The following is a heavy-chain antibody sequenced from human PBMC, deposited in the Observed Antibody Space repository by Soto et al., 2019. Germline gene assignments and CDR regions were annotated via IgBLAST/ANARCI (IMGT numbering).Heavy chain of an antibody. CDR3: ARPTSTGTTSGYYFDY. CDR1: GGTFSSYP. V-gene: IGHV1-69*02. J-gene: IGHJ4*02. Sequence: QVQLVQSGAEVKKPGSSVKVSCKASGGTFSSYPISWVRQAPGQGLEWMGRIIPNLDITDYAQRFQGRVTITADKSTSTAYMELSSLSSDDTAVYYCARPTSTGTTSGYYFDYWGQGTLVTVSS. CDR2: IIPNLDIT. D-gene: IGHD1-7*01.